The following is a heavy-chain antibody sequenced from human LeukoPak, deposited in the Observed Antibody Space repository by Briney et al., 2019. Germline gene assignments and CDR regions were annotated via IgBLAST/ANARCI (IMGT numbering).Heavy chain of an antibody. CDR3: ARGAGDLFGWFDP. V-gene: IGHV1-2*02. Sequence: ASVKVSCKASGYTFTGYYMHWVRQAPGQGLEWMGWINPNSGGTNYAQKFQGRVTMTRDTSISTAYMELSRLRSDDTAVYYYARGAGDLFGWFDPWGQGTLVTVSS. D-gene: IGHD3-10*01. CDR1: GYTFTGYY. J-gene: IGHJ5*02. CDR2: INPNSGGT.